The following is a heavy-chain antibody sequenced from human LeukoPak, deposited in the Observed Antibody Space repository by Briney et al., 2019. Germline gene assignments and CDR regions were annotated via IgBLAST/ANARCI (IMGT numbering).Heavy chain of an antibody. CDR1: GFTFSSYW. J-gene: IGHJ4*02. Sequence: GGSLRLSCAASGFTFSSYWMHWVRQSPGMGLVWVSLINIDGSATSDADSVKGRFTISRDNAKNTLYLQMNSLRAEDTAVYYCARSSRNEYYFDYWGQGTLVTVSS. CDR3: ARSSRNEYYFDY. CDR2: INIDGSAT. V-gene: IGHV3-74*01.